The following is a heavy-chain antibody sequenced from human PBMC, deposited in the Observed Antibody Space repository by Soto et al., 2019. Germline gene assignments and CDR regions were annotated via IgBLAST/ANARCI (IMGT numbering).Heavy chain of an antibody. J-gene: IGHJ6*02. CDR2: ISGISDAA. D-gene: IGHD1-26*01. V-gene: IGHV3-23*01. Sequence: EVQLLESGGGLVQPGGSLRLSCAASGFPFSTSAMNWVRQAPGKGLEWVSIISGISDAAYYAESVKGRFASSRDNSKNTLYLQMNSLRAEDTAVYYCAKYSGSYPVYNGLSLWGQGTTVTVS. CDR3: AKYSGSYPVYNGLSL. CDR1: GFPFSTSA.